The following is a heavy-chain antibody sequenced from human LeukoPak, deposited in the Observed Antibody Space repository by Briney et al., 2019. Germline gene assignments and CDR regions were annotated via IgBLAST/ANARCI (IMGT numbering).Heavy chain of an antibody. CDR2: ISSSDSTI. J-gene: IGHJ6*04. CDR1: GFTFSSYE. D-gene: IGHD3-10*02. V-gene: IGHV3-48*03. CDR3: AELGITMIGGV. Sequence: GGSLRLSCAASGFTFSSYEMNWVRQAPGKGLEWVSYISSSDSTIYYADSVKGRFTISRDNAKNSMYLQMNSLRAEDTAVYYCAELGITMIGGVWGKGTTVTISS.